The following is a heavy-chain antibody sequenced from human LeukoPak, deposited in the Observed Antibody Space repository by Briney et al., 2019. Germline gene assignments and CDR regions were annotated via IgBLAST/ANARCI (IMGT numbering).Heavy chain of an antibody. CDR1: GFTFSDYY. J-gene: IGHJ6*03. D-gene: IGHD3-10*01. V-gene: IGHV3-11*01. Sequence: PGGSLRLSCAASGFTFSDYYMSWIRQAPGKGLEWVSYISSSGSTRYYADSVKGRFTISRDNAKNSLYLQMNSLRAEDTAVYYCARVALLLWFPDYYYMDVWGKGTTVTVSS. CDR2: ISSSGSTR. CDR3: ARVALLLWFPDYYYMDV.